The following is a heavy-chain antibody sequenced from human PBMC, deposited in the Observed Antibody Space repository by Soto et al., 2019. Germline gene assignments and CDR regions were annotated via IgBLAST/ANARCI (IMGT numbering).Heavy chain of an antibody. Sequence: GASVKVSCKASRYTFTNFYIHWLRQAPGQGLEWMGIINPSGGSTTYPQKFQGRVTMTRDTSTSTVHMELITLRSEDTAVYYCERSQVGRRLDVRGRGTTVTVAS. J-gene: IGHJ6*01. CDR3: ERSQVGRRLDV. D-gene: IGHD1-26*01. V-gene: IGHV1-46*01. CDR1: RYTFTNFY. CDR2: INPSGGST.